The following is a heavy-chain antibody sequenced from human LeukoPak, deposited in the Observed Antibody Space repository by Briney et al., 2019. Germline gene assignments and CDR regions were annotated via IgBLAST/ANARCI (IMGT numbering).Heavy chain of an antibody. CDR2: INPNSGGT. CDR3: ARDRSRYFDF. J-gene: IGHJ4*02. Sequence: ASVKVSCKTSGYTFTGYYMHWVRQAAGQGLEWMGWINPNSGGTNYAQNFQGRVTVTRDTSISTVYMELTGLRSDDTAVYFCARDRSRYFDFWGQGTLVTVSS. V-gene: IGHV1-2*02. CDR1: GYTFTGYY.